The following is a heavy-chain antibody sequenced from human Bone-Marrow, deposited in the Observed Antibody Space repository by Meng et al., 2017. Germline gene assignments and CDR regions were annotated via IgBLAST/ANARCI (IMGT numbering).Heavy chain of an antibody. D-gene: IGHD3-22*01. J-gene: IGHJ4*02. V-gene: IGHV4-34*01. Sequence: QVHLQRWGAGLFKPSETLSLTCAVYGGSFSGYYWSWIRQPPGKGLEWIGEINHSGSTNYNPSLKSRVTISVDTSKNQFSLKLSSVTAADTAVYYCAREDRYYYDSRVDYWGQGTLVTVSS. CDR1: GGSFSGYY. CDR3: AREDRYYYDSRVDY. CDR2: INHSGST.